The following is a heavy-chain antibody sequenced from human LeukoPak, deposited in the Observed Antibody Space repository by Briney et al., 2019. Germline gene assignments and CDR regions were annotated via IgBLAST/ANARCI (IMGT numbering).Heavy chain of an antibody. D-gene: IGHD3-9*01. CDR3: ARTYYDILTGSLDWFDP. CDR2: IYYSGST. J-gene: IGHJ5*02. Sequence: SETLSLTCTVSGGSISSGGYYWSWIRQHPGKGLEWIGYIYYSGSTYYNPSLKSRVTISVDTSKNQFSLKLSSVAAADTAVYYCARTYYDILTGSLDWFDPWGQGTLVTVSS. V-gene: IGHV4-30-4*08. CDR1: GGSISSGGYY.